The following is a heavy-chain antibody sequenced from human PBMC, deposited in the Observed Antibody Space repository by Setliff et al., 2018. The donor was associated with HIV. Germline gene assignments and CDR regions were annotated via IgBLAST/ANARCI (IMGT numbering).Heavy chain of an antibody. CDR1: GGSISSSSYY. J-gene: IGHJ4*02. V-gene: IGHV4-39*07. Sequence: PSETLSLTCTGSGGSISSSSYYWGWIRQPPGKGLEWIGSIYYSGSTYYNPSLKSRVTISVDTSKNQFSLKLSSVTAADTAVYYCARASTRIGYDSSGYPFDYWGQGTLVTVSS. CDR3: ARASTRIGYDSSGYPFDY. D-gene: IGHD3-22*01. CDR2: IYYSGST.